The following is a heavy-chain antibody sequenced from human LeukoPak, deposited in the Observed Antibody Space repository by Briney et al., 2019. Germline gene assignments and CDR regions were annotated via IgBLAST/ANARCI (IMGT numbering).Heavy chain of an antibody. Sequence: GGSLRLSCAASGFTFSDYYMSWIRQAPGKGLEWVSYISSSSSYTNYADSVKGRFTISRDNAKNSLYLQMNSLRAEDTAVYYCASAYYGSGSYYPFDYWGQGTLVTVSS. J-gene: IGHJ4*02. CDR3: ASAYYGSGSYYPFDY. D-gene: IGHD3-10*01. CDR1: GFTFSDYY. CDR2: ISSSSSYT. V-gene: IGHV3-11*06.